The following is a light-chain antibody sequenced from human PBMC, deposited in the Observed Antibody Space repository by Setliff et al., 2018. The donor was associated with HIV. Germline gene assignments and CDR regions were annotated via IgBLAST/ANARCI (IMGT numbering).Light chain of an antibody. CDR1: SSDVGGYNY. Sequence: QSALTQPASVSGSPGQSITISCSGISSDVGGYNYVPWYQQHSGKAPKLMIYDVSKRPSGVSNRFSGSKSGNTASLTISGLQPEDDADYYCSSYTSSTPLYVFGTGTKVTVL. J-gene: IGLJ1*01. CDR2: DVS. V-gene: IGLV2-14*01. CDR3: SSYTSSTPLYV.